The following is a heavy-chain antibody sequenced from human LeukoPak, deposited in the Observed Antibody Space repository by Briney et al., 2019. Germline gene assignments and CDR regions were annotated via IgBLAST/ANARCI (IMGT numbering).Heavy chain of an antibody. CDR3: SGSDAFDI. J-gene: IGHJ3*02. CDR2: IYYSGST. Sequence: SETLSLTCTVSGGSVSSGSYYWSWLRQPPGKGLEWIGYIYYSGSTNYNPSLKSRVTISVDTSKNQFSLKLSSVTAADTAVYYCSGSDAFDIWGQGTMVTVSS. V-gene: IGHV4-61*01. CDR1: GGSVSSGSYY. D-gene: IGHD2-15*01.